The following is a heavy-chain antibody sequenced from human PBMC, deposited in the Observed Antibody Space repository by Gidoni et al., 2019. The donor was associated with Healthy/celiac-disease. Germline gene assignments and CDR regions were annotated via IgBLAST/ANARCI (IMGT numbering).Heavy chain of an antibody. Sequence: QVQLVQSGAEVKKPGSSVKVSCKASGGTFSSYAISWVRQAPGQGLEWMGGIIPLFGTANDAQKFQGRVTITADESTSTAYMELSSLRSEDTAVYYCARDALGSGTTLGYYYFDYWGQGTLVTVSS. CDR1: GGTFSSYA. D-gene: IGHD1-1*01. CDR2: IIPLFGTA. V-gene: IGHV1-69*01. J-gene: IGHJ4*02. CDR3: ARDALGSGTTLGYYYFDY.